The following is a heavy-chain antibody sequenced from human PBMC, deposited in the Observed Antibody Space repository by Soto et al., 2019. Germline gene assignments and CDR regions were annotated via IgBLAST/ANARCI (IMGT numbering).Heavy chain of an antibody. Sequence: SETLSLTCTVSGGSISSSSYYWGWIRQPPGKGLEWIGSIYYSGSTYYNPSLKSRVTISVDTSKTQFSLKLSSVTAADTAVYYCARLIAAAGRIDYWGQGTLVTVSS. V-gene: IGHV4-39*01. CDR3: ARLIAAAGRIDY. D-gene: IGHD6-13*01. CDR1: GGSISSSSYY. CDR2: IYYSGST. J-gene: IGHJ4*02.